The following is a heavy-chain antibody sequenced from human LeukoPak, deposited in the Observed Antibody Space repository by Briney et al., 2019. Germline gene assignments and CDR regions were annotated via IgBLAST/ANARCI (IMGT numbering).Heavy chain of an antibody. CDR2: INHSGST. V-gene: IGHV4-34*01. Sequence: SETLSLTCAAYGGSFSGYYWSWIRQPPGKGLEWIGEINHSGSTNYNPSLKSRVTISVDTSKNQFSLKLSSVTAADTAVYYCAMNYDYVWGSYRRWGQGTLVTVSS. CDR1: GGSFSGYY. J-gene: IGHJ4*02. CDR3: AMNYDYVWGSYRR. D-gene: IGHD3-16*02.